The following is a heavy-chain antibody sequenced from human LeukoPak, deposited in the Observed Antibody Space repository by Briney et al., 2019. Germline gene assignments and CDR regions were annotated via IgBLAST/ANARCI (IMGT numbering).Heavy chain of an antibody. J-gene: IGHJ3*01. CDR2: IYTTGST. CDR1: GGSISSYY. V-gene: IGHV4-4*07. D-gene: IGHD3-10*01. CDR3: ARDSNPGRAFDF. Sequence: SETLSLTCTVSGGSISSYYWSWIRQPAGKGLECIGRIYTTGSTNYNPSLKSRDTMSVDTSKNQFSLNLSSVTAADTAVYYCARDSNPGRAFDFWGQGTMVTVSS.